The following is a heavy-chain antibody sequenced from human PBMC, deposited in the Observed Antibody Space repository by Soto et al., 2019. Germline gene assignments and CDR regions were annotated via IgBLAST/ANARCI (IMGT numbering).Heavy chain of an antibody. CDR2: IWYDGSNK. CDR3: ARDRLIEPPQDTAMDGAFDY. CDR1: GFTFSSYG. V-gene: IGHV3-33*01. Sequence: QVQLVESGGGVVQPGRSLRLSCAASGFTFSSYGMHWVRQAPGKGLEWVAVIWYDGSNKYYADSVKGRFTISIDNSKNTPYLQMNSLRAEDTAVYYCARDRLIEPPQDTAMDGAFDYWGQGTLVTVSS. J-gene: IGHJ4*02. D-gene: IGHD5-18*01.